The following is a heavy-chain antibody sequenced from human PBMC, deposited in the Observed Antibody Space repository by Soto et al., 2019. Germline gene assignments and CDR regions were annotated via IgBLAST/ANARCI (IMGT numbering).Heavy chain of an antibody. Sequence: SGPTLVNPTQTLTLTCTFSGFSLNTGGVGVGWTRQPPGKALEWLAVIFWDDDKRYSPSLKSRLTIIKDTSKNQVVLTMTNMDPVDTATYYCAHRLGGLTINWGQGTLVTVSS. V-gene: IGHV2-5*02. CDR1: GFSLNTGGVG. CDR2: IFWDDDK. CDR3: AHRLGGLTIN. J-gene: IGHJ4*02. D-gene: IGHD5-12*01.